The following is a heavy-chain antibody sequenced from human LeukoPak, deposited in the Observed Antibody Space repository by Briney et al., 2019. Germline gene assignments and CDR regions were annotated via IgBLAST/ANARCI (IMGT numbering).Heavy chain of an antibody. V-gene: IGHV3-21*01. CDR2: ISSSSSYI. CDR1: GGTFSSYS. J-gene: IGHJ5*02. Sequence: ASVKVSCKASGGTFSSYSMNWVRQAPGRGLEWVSSISSSSSYIYYADSVRGRFTISRDNAKNSLYLQMNSLRAEDTAVYYCAPQGDDYVWGSYRPNNWFDPWGQGTLVTVSS. D-gene: IGHD3-16*02. CDR3: APQGDDYVWGSYRPNNWFDP.